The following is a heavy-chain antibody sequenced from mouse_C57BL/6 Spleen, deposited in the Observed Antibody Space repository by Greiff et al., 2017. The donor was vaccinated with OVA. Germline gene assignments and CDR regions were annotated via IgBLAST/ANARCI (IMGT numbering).Heavy chain of an antibody. CDR2: IDPSDSYT. CDR3: ARFGFLGYYYAMDY. J-gene: IGHJ4*01. D-gene: IGHD1-2*01. V-gene: IGHV1-59*01. Sequence: QVQLQQPGAELVRPGTSVKLSCKASGYTFTSYWMHWVKQRPGQGLEWIGVIDPSDSYTNYNQKFKGKATLTVDTSSSTAYMQLSSLTSEDSAVYYCARFGFLGYYYAMDYWGQGTSVTVSS. CDR1: GYTFTSYW.